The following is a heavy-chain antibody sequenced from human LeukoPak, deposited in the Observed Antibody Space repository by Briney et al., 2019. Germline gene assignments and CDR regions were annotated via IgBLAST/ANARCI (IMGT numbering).Heavy chain of an antibody. Sequence: SETLSLTCTVSGGSNSSYYWSWIRQPPGRGLESVGYVYDTGDTSYNPSLKSRVTMSLDTSKNQFFLTLTSVTAADTAIYYCARRATSGNYQMLHFDSWGQGILVTVSS. V-gene: IGHV4-59*08. CDR1: GGSNSSYY. CDR2: VYDTGDT. CDR3: ARRATSGNYQMLHFDS. J-gene: IGHJ4*01. D-gene: IGHD2-2*01.